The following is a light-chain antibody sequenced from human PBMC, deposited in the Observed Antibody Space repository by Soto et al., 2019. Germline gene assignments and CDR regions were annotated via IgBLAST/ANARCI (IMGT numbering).Light chain of an antibody. J-gene: IGKJ1*01. CDR2: DAS. Sequence: EIVLTQSPGALALSPGERATRSCRASQSVSYYLAWYQQKPGQAPRLLIYDASNRATGVPDRFSGSGSGTDFTLTISRLEPEDFAVYYCQQYGSSPRTFGQGTKVDIK. CDR3: QQYGSSPRT. CDR1: QSVSYY. V-gene: IGKV3-20*01.